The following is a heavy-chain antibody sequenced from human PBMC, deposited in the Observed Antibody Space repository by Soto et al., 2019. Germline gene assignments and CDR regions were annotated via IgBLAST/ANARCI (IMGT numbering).Heavy chain of an antibody. V-gene: IGHV3-23*01. D-gene: IGHD3-3*01. CDR2: ISSGGDAA. CDR3: AKNGDFCRWGMDV. Sequence: PGGSLRLSCAASGFTFSTYSITWVRQAPGKGLEWVSSISSGGDAAYYLDSVKGRFTISRDNSRNSLNLQMNRLGAEDTAVYYCAKNGDFCRWGMDVWGLGTPVTVSS. CDR1: GFTFSTYS. J-gene: IGHJ6*02.